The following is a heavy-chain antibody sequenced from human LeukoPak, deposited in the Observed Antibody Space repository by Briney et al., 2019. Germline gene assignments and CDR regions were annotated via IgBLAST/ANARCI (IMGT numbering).Heavy chain of an antibody. V-gene: IGHV3-9*01. Sequence: GRSLRLSCAASGFTFDDYAMHWVRQAPGKGLEWVSGISWNSGSIGYADSVKGRFTISRDNAKNSLYLQMNSLRAEDTALYYCAKAGDSTSSQLSNWFDPWGQGTLVTLSS. CDR2: ISWNSGSI. CDR3: AKAGDSTSSQLSNWFDP. D-gene: IGHD2-2*01. J-gene: IGHJ5*02. CDR1: GFTFDDYA.